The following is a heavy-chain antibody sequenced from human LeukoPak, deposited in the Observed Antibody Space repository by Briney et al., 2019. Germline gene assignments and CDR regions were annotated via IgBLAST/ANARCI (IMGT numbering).Heavy chain of an antibody. V-gene: IGHV3-53*01. CDR1: GFTVSTNY. D-gene: IGHD6-6*01. CDR3: AKDRGQLGGFDY. Sequence: PGGSLRLSCAASGFTVSTNYMSWVRQAPGKGLEWVSVIYSDGRTYYADTVKGRFTISRDNSKNTLYLQMNSLRAEDTAVYYCAKDRGQLGGFDYWGQGTLVTVSS. J-gene: IGHJ4*02. CDR2: IYSDGRT.